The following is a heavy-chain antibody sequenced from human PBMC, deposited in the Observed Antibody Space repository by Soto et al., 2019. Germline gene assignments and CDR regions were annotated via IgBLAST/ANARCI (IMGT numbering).Heavy chain of an antibody. CDR1: GYTFTSYG. D-gene: IGHD6-19*01. J-gene: IGHJ6*02. CDR3: ATSVAGTFMRVYYNSMDV. V-gene: IGHV1-18*04. CDR2: ISAYNGNT. Sequence: ASGKFSCNASGYTFTSYGICWVRLAPGRGLEWMGWISAYNGNTNCAQKLQGRVTMTTDTSTSAAYMELRSLRSDDTAAYYSATSVAGTFMRVYYNSMDVRGQGTTVNVS.